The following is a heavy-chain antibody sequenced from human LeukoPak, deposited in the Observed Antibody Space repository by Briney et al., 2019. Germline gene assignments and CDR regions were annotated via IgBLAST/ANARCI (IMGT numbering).Heavy chain of an antibody. V-gene: IGHV3-21*01. CDR2: ISSSSVNI. J-gene: IGHJ4*02. CDR3: ARDTGWELLLDY. D-gene: IGHD1-26*01. CDR1: GFTFSSYS. Sequence: PGGSLRLSCAASGFTFSSYSMNWVRQAPGKGLEWVSSISSSSVNIYYADSVKGRFTISRGNAKNSLYLQMNSLRAEDTAVYHCARDTGWELLLDYWGQGTLVTVSS.